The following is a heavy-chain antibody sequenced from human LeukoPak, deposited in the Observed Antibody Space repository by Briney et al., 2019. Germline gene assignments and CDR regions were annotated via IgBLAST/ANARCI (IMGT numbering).Heavy chain of an antibody. J-gene: IGHJ4*02. V-gene: IGHV3-21*04. Sequence: PGGSLRLSCAASGFTFSSNSMNWVRQAPGKGLEWVSSISSSSSYIYHADSVKGRFTISRDNAKNSLYLQMNSLRAEDTAVYYCAKSLRYRYGDCLKDWGQGTLVTVSS. D-gene: IGHD2-21*02. CDR2: ISSSSSYI. CDR1: GFTFSSNS. CDR3: AKSLRYRYGDCLKD.